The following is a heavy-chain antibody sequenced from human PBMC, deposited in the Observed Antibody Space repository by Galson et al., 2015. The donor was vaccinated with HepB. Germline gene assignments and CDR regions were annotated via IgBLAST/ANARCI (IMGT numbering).Heavy chain of an antibody. CDR3: ARGDDFWSGYHFEY. J-gene: IGHJ4*02. V-gene: IGHV4-34*01. Sequence: SETLSLTCAVYGGSFSGYYWSWIRQPPGKGLEWIGEINHSGSTNYNPSLKSRVTISVDTSKNQFSLKLSSVTAADTAVYYCARGDDFWSGYHFEYWGQGTLVTVSS. D-gene: IGHD3-3*01. CDR2: INHSGST. CDR1: GGSFSGYY.